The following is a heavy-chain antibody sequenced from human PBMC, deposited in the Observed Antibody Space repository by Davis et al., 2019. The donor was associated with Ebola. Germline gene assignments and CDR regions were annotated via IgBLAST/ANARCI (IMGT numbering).Heavy chain of an antibody. CDR3: AWSGYRPY. CDR1: GFTFSRYW. CDR2: INEDGTEK. Sequence: GESLKISCAASGFTFSRYWMSWVRQVPGKGLEWVANINEDGTEKNYVDSVKGRFTISRDNAKNSLYLQMNSLRAEDTAVYYCAWSGYRPYWGQGTLVTVSS. J-gene: IGHJ4*02. V-gene: IGHV3-7*01. D-gene: IGHD3-3*01.